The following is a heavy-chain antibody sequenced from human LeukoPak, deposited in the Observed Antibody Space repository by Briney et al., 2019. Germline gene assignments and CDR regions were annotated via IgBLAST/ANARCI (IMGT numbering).Heavy chain of an antibody. J-gene: IGHJ4*02. D-gene: IGHD2-2*01. V-gene: IGHV3-21*01. CDR3: AKEGLEGYCSSTSCYFY. Sequence: TGGSLRLSCAASGFTFSSYSMNWVRQAPGKGLEWVSSISSSSSYIYYADSVKGRFTISRDNAKNSLYLQMNSLRAEDTAVYYCAKEGLEGYCSSTSCYFYWGQGTLVTVSS. CDR2: ISSSSSYI. CDR1: GFTFSSYS.